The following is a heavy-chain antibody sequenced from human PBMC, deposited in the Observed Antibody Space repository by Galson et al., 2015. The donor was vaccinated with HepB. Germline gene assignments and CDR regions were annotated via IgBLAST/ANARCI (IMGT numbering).Heavy chain of an antibody. Sequence: SLRLSCAAFGFTFRNYWMGWVRQAPGKGLAWVATINQDGSEKYYVDSVKGRFTVSRDNAKNSLHLQMNNLRAEDTAVYYCVRGLGTHGKLFESWGQGILVTVSS. D-gene: IGHD3-16*01. V-gene: IGHV3-7*03. CDR2: INQDGSEK. CDR3: VRGLGTHGKLFES. CDR1: GFTFRNYW. J-gene: IGHJ4*02.